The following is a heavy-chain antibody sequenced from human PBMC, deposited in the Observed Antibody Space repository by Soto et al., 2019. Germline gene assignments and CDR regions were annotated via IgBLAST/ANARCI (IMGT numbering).Heavy chain of an antibody. D-gene: IGHD2-15*01. Sequence: GASVKVSCKASGYTFTGYYMHWVRQAPGQGLEWMGWIIPIFGTANYAQKLQGRVTITADESTSTAYMELSSLRSEDTAVYYCARARGVYCSGGSCYSAHYYYYGMDVWGQGTTVTVSS. CDR1: GYTFTGYY. CDR3: ARARGVYCSGGSCYSAHYYYYGMDV. CDR2: IIPIFGTA. V-gene: IGHV1-69*13. J-gene: IGHJ6*02.